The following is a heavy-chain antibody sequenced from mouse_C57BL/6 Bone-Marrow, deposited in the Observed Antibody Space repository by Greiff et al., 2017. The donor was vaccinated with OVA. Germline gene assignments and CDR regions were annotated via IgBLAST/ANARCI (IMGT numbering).Heavy chain of an antibody. CDR2: IDPSDSYT. V-gene: IGHV1-59*01. Sequence: QVQLQQPGAELVRPGTSVKLSCKASGYTFTSYWMHWVKQRPGQGLEWIGVIDPSDSYTNYNQKFKGKATLTVDKSSSTAYMQLSSLTSEDSAVYYCFENYYAMDYWGQGTSVTVSS. J-gene: IGHJ4*01. CDR3: FENYYAMDY. CDR1: GYTFTSYW.